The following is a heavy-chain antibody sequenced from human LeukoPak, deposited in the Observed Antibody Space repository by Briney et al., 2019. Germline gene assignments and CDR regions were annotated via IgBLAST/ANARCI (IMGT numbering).Heavy chain of an antibody. V-gene: IGHV4-38-2*02. D-gene: IGHD5-12*01. CDR1: AYSISRGYY. Sequence: SETLSLTCAVSAYSISRGYYWGWIRQPPGKGLEWIGSIFHSGTTYYNPSLKSRVTMSVDTSKNQFSLKLSSVTAADTAVYYCARDGNSGYTFDYWGQGTLVTVSS. CDR3: ARDGNSGYTFDY. CDR2: IFHSGTT. J-gene: IGHJ4*02.